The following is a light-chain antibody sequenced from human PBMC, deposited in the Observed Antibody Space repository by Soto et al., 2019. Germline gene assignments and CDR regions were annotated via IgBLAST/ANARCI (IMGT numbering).Light chain of an antibody. V-gene: IGKV1-39*01. J-gene: IGKJ1*01. CDR1: QNVRSY. CDR3: QQSFFAPPT. CDR2: EST. Sequence: DIHMTQSPSSLSASVGDTVIITCRASQNVRSYLNWYQQKSGKAPKLLVYESTSLESGVPSRFSGDGVGTDFTLTVSSPPPEDFSTYYCQQSFFAPPTFGRGTKVDI.